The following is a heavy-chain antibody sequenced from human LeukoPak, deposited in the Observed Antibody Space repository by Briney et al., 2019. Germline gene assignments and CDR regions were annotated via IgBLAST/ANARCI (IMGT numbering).Heavy chain of an antibody. D-gene: IGHD2-21*02. CDR1: GYSFTSYW. V-gene: IGHV5-51*01. J-gene: IGHJ6*02. CDR2: IYPGDSDT. CDR3: ARHRNYCGGDCPYGMDV. Sequence: GESLKISCKGSGYSFTSYWIGWVRQMPGKGLEWMGIIYPGDSDTRYSPFFQGQVTISADKSISTAYLQWSSLKASDTVMYYCARHRNYCGGDCPYGMDVWGQGTTVTVSS.